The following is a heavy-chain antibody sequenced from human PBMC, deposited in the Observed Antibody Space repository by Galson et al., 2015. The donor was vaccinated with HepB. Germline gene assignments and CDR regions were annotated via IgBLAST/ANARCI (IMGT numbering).Heavy chain of an antibody. V-gene: IGHV4-31*03. CDR1: GGSISSGGYY. CDR3: ARVSEQQLAMSEYYFDY. Sequence: TLSLTCTVSGGSISSGGYYWSWIRQHPGKGLEWIGYIYYSGSTYYNPSLKSRVTISVDTSKNQFSLKLSSVTAADTAVYYCARVSEQQLAMSEYYFDYWGQGTLVTVSS. D-gene: IGHD6-13*01. J-gene: IGHJ4*02. CDR2: IYYSGST.